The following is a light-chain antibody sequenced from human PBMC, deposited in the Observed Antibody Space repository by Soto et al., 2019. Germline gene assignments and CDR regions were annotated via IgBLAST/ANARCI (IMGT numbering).Light chain of an antibody. CDR2: ASS. J-gene: IGKJ3*01. Sequence: DIQMTQSPSSVSASVGDRVTITCRASQDILSWLAWYQQKPGEAPRLLIYASSNLQSGVPSRFSGSGSRTDFTLTLSSLQPDGFPTYYCQQANSFPITVGPGTRLHIK. CDR3: QQANSFPIT. V-gene: IGKV1-12*01. CDR1: QDILSW.